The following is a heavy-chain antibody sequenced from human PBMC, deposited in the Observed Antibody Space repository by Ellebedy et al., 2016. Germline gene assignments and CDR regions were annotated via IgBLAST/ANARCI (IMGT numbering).Heavy chain of an antibody. CDR2: ISSGFGGST. D-gene: IGHD4-11*01. CDR3: AKDLKTTTVTTIFQH. Sequence: GGSLRPSCAASGFTFSSYAMSWVRQAPGKGLEWVSAISSGFGGSTYYADSVKGRFTISRDNSKDTLNLQMNSLRAEDTAVYYCAKDLKTTTVTTIFQHWGQGTLVIVSS. V-gene: IGHV3-23*01. J-gene: IGHJ1*01. CDR1: GFTFSSYA.